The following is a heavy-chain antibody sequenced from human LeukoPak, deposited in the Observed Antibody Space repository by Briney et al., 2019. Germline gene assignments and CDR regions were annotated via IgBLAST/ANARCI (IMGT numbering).Heavy chain of an antibody. D-gene: IGHD6-19*01. J-gene: IGHJ3*02. CDR2: ISSSSSYI. CDR3: ARGPIAVAVYDAFDI. CDR1: GFTFSSYS. Sequence: GGSLRLSCAASGFTFSSYSMNWVRQAPGKGLEWVSSISSSSSYIYYADSVKGRLTISRDNAKNSLYLQMNSLRAEDTAVYYCARGPIAVAVYDAFDIWGQGTMVTVSS. V-gene: IGHV3-21*01.